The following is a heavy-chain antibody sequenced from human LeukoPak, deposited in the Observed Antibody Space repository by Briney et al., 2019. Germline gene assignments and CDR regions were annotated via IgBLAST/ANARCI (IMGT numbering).Heavy chain of an antibody. Sequence: PSETLSLTCTVSGGSISSSSYYWGWIRQPPGKGLEWIGSIYYSGSTYYNPSLKSRVTISVDTSKNQFSLKLSSVTAADTAVYYCARGMGFQTFDYWGQGTLVTVSS. V-gene: IGHV4-39*07. CDR2: IYYSGST. CDR3: ARGMGFQTFDY. CDR1: GGSISSSSYY. J-gene: IGHJ4*02. D-gene: IGHD5-24*01.